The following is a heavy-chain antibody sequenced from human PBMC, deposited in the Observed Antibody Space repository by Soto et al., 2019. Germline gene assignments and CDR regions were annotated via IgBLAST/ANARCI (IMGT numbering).Heavy chain of an antibody. CDR1: GFTFSSYA. V-gene: IGHV3-30*04. Sequence: QVQLVESGGGVVQPGRSLRLSCAASGFTFSSYAMHWVRQAPGKGLEWVAVIAYDGRNKYYADSVKGRFTISRDNCKNALYLQMNSLRIEDTAVYYCARELERDCDYWGQGTLVTVSS. CDR3: ARELERDCDY. CDR2: IAYDGRNK. D-gene: IGHD1-1*01. J-gene: IGHJ4*02.